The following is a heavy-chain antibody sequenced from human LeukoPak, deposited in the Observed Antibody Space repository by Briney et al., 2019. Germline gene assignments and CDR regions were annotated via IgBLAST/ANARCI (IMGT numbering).Heavy chain of an antibody. CDR2: IIPIFKTT. V-gene: IGHV1-69*05. Sequence: SVKVSCKASGGTFSSYTISWVRQAPGQGLEWMGRIIPIFKTTNYAQKFLGRVTITTDESTSTAYMELSSLRSEDTAVYYCARRRSSGWYEAHAFDIWGQGTMVTVSS. J-gene: IGHJ3*02. D-gene: IGHD6-19*01. CDR3: ARRRSSGWYEAHAFDI. CDR1: GGTFSSYT.